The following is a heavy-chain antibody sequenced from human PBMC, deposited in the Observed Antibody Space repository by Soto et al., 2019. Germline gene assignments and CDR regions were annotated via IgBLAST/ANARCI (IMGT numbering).Heavy chain of an antibody. CDR2: MSYDGSKI. CDR1: GFTFSTYV. J-gene: IGHJ6*02. Sequence: QVQLVESGGGVVQPGRSLRLSCAASGFTFSTYVMHWVRQAPGKGLEWVAIMSYDGSKIHYADSVKGRFTISRDNSKNTLYLRMNSLRPEDTAVYYCAKGGPRGMDVWGQGTTVTVSS. V-gene: IGHV3-30*18. CDR3: AKGGPRGMDV.